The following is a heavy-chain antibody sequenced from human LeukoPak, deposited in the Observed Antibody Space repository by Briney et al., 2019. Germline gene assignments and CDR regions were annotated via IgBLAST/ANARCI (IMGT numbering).Heavy chain of an antibody. CDR1: GGSISSYY. CDR3: ARYHYDSSGYYIDY. Sequence: SETLSLTCTVSGGSISSYYWSWIRQPPGKGLEWIGYIYYSGSTNYNPSLKSRVTISVDTSKNQFSLKLSSVTAADTAVYYCARYHYDSSGYYIDYWGQGTLVTVSS. CDR2: IYYSGST. D-gene: IGHD3-22*01. V-gene: IGHV4-59*01. J-gene: IGHJ4*02.